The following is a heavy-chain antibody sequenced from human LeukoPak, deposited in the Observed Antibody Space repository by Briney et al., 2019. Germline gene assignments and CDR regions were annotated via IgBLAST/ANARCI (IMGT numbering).Heavy chain of an antibody. CDR1: GGSFSGHS. J-gene: IGHJ4*02. CDR2: ISHTGSI. V-gene: IGHV4-34*01. D-gene: IGHD3-22*01. CDR3: ARHVHVSMIVVILSDYFDY. Sequence: SETLSLTCAVYGGSFSGHSWSWIRQAPGKGLEWIGEISHTGSINYNPSLKSRVTISADTSKNQFSLRLSSVTAADTAVYYCARHVHVSMIVVILSDYFDYWGRGTLVTVSS.